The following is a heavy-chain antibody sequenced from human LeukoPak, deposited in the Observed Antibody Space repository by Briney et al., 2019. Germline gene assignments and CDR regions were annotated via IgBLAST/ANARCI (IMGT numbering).Heavy chain of an antibody. CDR3: ARVGVAAGIYYYYMDV. CDR2: INWNGGST. Sequence: GGSLRLSCAASGFTFDDYGMSWVRQAPGKGLEWVSGINWNGGSTGYADSVKGRFTISRDNAKNSLYLQMNSLRAEDTALYYCARVGVAAGIYYYYMDVWGKGTTVTVSS. D-gene: IGHD2-2*01. CDR1: GFTFDDYG. J-gene: IGHJ6*03. V-gene: IGHV3-20*04.